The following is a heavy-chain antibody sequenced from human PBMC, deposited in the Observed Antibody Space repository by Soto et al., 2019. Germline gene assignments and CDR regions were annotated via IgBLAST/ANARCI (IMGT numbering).Heavy chain of an antibody. V-gene: IGHV4-34*01. CDR2: INHSGST. Sequence: SETLSLTCAVYGGSFSGYYWSWIRQPPGKGLEWIGEINHSGSTNYNPSLKSRVTISVDTSKNQFSLKLSSVTAADTAVYYCARATSIRFLEWLFYFDYWGQGTLVTVSS. D-gene: IGHD3-3*01. CDR1: GGSFSGYY. J-gene: IGHJ4*02. CDR3: ARATSIRFLEWLFYFDY.